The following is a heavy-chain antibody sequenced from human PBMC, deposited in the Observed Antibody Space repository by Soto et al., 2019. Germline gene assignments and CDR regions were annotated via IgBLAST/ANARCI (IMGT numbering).Heavy chain of an antibody. CDR2: IIPIFGTA. J-gene: IGHJ5*02. CDR3: ARVPKTRSGWDNWFDP. D-gene: IGHD6-19*01. CDR1: GGTFSSYA. Sequence: SVKVSCKASGGTFSSYAISWVRQAPGQGLEWMGGIIPIFGTANYAQKFQGRVTITADESTITAYMELSSLRYEDTAVYYCARVPKTRSGWDNWFDPWGQGTLVTVSS. V-gene: IGHV1-69*13.